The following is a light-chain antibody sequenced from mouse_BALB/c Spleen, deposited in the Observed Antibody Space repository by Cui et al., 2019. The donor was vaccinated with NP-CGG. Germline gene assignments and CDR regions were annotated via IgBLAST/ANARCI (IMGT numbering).Light chain of an antibody. Sequence: VVPQESALTTSPGETVTLTCRSSTGAVTTNNYANWVQEKPDHLFTGLIGGTNNRAPGVPARFSGSLIGDKAALTITGAQTEDEAIYFCALWYSNHWVFGGGTKLTVL. CDR1: TGAVTTNNY. V-gene: IGLV1*01. CDR2: GTN. CDR3: ALWYSNHWV. J-gene: IGLJ1*01.